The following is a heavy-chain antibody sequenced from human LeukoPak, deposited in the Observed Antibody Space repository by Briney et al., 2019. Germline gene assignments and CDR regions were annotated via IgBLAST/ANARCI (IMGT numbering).Heavy chain of an antibody. D-gene: IGHD5-12*01. CDR2: ISGSGGST. CDR3: AKDGKGYSGYDYRDWFDP. Sequence: GGSLRLSCAASGFTFSNYWMTWIRQAPGKGLEWVSAISGSGGSTYYADSVKGRFTIPRDNSKNTLYLQMNSLRAEDTAVYYCAKDGKGYSGYDYRDWFDPWGQGTLVTVSS. V-gene: IGHV3-23*01. CDR1: GFTFSNYW. J-gene: IGHJ5*02.